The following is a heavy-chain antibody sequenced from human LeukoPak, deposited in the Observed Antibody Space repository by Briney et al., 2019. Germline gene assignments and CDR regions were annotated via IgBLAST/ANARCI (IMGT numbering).Heavy chain of an antibody. Sequence: SETLSLTCAVYGGSFSGYYLSWIRQPPGKGLEWIGEINHSGSTNYNPSLKSRVTISVDTSKNQFSLKLSSVTAADTAVYYCARGPEWLVLGYWGQGTLVTVSS. D-gene: IGHD6-19*01. V-gene: IGHV4-34*01. J-gene: IGHJ4*02. CDR2: INHSGST. CDR1: GGSFSGYY. CDR3: ARGPEWLVLGY.